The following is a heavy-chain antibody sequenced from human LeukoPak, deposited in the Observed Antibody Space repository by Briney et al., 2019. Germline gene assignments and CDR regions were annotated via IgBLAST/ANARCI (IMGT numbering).Heavy chain of an antibody. V-gene: IGHV3-23*01. CDR2: ISGSGGRT. Sequence: PGGSLRLSCAASGFTFSNYAMSWVRQAPGKGLQWVSAISGSGGRTYYADSVKGRFTISRDNSKNTLYLQMNSLRAEDTAVYYCARDPDYGDYVGWFDPWGQGTLVTVSS. CDR1: GFTFSNYA. J-gene: IGHJ5*02. CDR3: ARDPDYGDYVGWFDP. D-gene: IGHD4-17*01.